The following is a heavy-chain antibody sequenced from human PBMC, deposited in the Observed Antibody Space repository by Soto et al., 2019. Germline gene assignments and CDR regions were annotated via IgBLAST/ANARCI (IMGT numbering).Heavy chain of an antibody. Sequence: ASVKVSCKASGYTFTGYYMHWVRQAPGQGLEWMGWINPNSGGTNYAQAFPGRVTMTRDTSISTAYMELSRLRSDDTAVYYCARETGQQRDAEYLQHWGQGTLVTVSS. CDR3: ARETGQQRDAEYLQH. CDR2: INPNSGGT. D-gene: IGHD6-13*01. CDR1: GYTFTGYY. J-gene: IGHJ1*01. V-gene: IGHV1-2*02.